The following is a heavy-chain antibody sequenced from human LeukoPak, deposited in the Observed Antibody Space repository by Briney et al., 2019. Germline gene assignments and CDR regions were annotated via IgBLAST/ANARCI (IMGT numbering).Heavy chain of an antibody. Sequence: ALVKVSCKASGYTFTGYYMHWVRQAPGQGLEWMGRINPNSGGTNYAQKFQGRVTMTRDTSISTAYMELSRLRSDDTAVYYCAREPGGRYCSGGSCYSGAFDIWGQGTMVTVSS. J-gene: IGHJ3*02. D-gene: IGHD2-15*01. CDR2: INPNSGGT. CDR3: AREPGGRYCSGGSCYSGAFDI. V-gene: IGHV1-2*06. CDR1: GYTFTGYY.